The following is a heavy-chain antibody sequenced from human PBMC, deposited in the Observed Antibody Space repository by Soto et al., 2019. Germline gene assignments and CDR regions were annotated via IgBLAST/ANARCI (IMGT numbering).Heavy chain of an antibody. J-gene: IGHJ4*02. D-gene: IGHD6-19*01. CDR2: TRNKANSYTT. CDR3: ARGVSSGWYDALLFDY. V-gene: IGHV3-72*01. Sequence: EVQLVESGGGLVQPGGSLRLSCAASGFTFSDHYMDWVRQAPGKGLEWVGRTRNKANSYTTEYAASVKGRFTISRDDSKNSLHLQMNSLKTEDTAVYYCARGVSSGWYDALLFDYWGQGTLVTVSS. CDR1: GFTFSDHY.